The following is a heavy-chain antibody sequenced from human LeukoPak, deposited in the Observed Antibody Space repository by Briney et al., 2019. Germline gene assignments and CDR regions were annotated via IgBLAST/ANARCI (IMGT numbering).Heavy chain of an antibody. CDR2: IYYNGNT. CDR1: GYSISSGYY. J-gene: IGHJ2*01. V-gene: IGHV4-38-2*02. CDR3: ARAFSDYYWYFDL. Sequence: KTSETLSLTCTVSGYSISSGYYWGWIRQPPGKGLEWIGSIYYNGNTQYNPSLKSRVTISIDTSKNQFSLKLTSMTAADTAVYYCARAFSDYYWYFDLWGRGTLVTVSS. D-gene: IGHD4-17*01.